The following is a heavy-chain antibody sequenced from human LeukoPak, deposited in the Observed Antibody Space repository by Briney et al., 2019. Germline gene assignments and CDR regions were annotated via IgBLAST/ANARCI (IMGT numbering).Heavy chain of an antibody. J-gene: IGHJ5*02. Sequence: GGSLRLSCAASGFTFSSYWMSWVRQAPGKGLEWVSAISGSGGSTYYADSVKGRFTISRDNSKNTLYLQMNSLRAEDTAVYYCAKGSSSSWRGNWFDPWGQGTLVTVSS. V-gene: IGHV3-23*01. CDR3: AKGSSSSWRGNWFDP. CDR2: ISGSGGST. D-gene: IGHD6-13*01. CDR1: GFTFSSYW.